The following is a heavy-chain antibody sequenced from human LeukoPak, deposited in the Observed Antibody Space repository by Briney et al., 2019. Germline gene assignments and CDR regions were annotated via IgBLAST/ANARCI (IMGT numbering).Heavy chain of an antibody. V-gene: IGHV3-21*01. Sequence: GGSLRPSCAASGFTFSSYSMNWVRQAPGKGLEWVSSISSSSSYIYYADSVKGRFTISRDNAKNSLYLQMNSLRAEDTAVYYCAREHYYDSSGYWDDAFDIWGQGTMVTVSS. D-gene: IGHD3-22*01. CDR3: AREHYYDSSGYWDDAFDI. J-gene: IGHJ3*02. CDR1: GFTFSSYS. CDR2: ISSSSSYI.